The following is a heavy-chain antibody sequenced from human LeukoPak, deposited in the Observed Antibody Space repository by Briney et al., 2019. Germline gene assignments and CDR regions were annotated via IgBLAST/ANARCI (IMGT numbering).Heavy chain of an antibody. CDR2: INPNSGGT. CDR3: ARALSSLRLYYFDS. Sequence: ASVKVSCKASGYILTGSYIHWVRQAPGQGLEWMGWINPNSGGTNRAQKFQGRVTLTGDTSTNTAYMELIRLNSNDTAVYYCARALSSLRLYYFDSWGQATLVTVSS. CDR1: GYILTGSY. D-gene: IGHD6-6*01. V-gene: IGHV1-2*02. J-gene: IGHJ4*02.